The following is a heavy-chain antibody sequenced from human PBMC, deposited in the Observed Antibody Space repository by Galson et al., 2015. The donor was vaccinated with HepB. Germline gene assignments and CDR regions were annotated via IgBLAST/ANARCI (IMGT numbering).Heavy chain of an antibody. D-gene: IGHD3-10*01. Sequence: SLRLSCAASGFTFSRYAMNWVRQAPGKGPEWVSGISGSGDSTYYTASVRGRFTISRDNSKNTLYLQLHSQRAEDTAVYYCAKDLNFGELFYGDHWGQGTLVTVSS. CDR2: ISGSGDST. J-gene: IGHJ5*02. CDR3: AKDLNFGELFYGDH. V-gene: IGHV3-23*01. CDR1: GFTFSRYA.